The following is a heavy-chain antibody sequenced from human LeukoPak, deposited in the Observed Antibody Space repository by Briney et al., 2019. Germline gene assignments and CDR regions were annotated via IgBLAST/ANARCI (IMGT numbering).Heavy chain of an antibody. D-gene: IGHD6-13*01. CDR1: GGSISSYY. V-gene: IGHV4-4*07. Sequence: PSETLSLTCTVSGGSISSYYWSWIRQPAGKGLEWIGRIYTSGSTNYNPSLKSRVTMSVDTSKNQFSQKLSSVTAADTAVYYCARGRGIAAAGRYFDYWGQGTLVTVSS. J-gene: IGHJ4*02. CDR2: IYTSGST. CDR3: ARGRGIAAAGRYFDY.